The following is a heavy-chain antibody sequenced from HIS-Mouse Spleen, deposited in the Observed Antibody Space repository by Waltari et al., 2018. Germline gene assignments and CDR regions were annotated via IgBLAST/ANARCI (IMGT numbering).Heavy chain of an antibody. J-gene: IGHJ2*01. CDR1: GGSISSSSYY. V-gene: IGHV4-39*07. Sequence: QLQLQESGPGLVKPSETLSLTCTVSGGSISSSSYYWGWIRQPPGKGLEWIGSIYYSGGTYYNPSRKSRVTRSVDTSKNQFSRKLSSVTAADTAVYYCAREIPYSSSWYDWYFDLWGRGTLVTVSS. CDR2: IYYSGGT. D-gene: IGHD6-13*01. CDR3: AREIPYSSSWYDWYFDL.